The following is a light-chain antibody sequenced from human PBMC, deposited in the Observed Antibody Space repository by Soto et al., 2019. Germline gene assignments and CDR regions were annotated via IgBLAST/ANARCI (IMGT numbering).Light chain of an antibody. V-gene: IGLV2-8*01. Sequence: QSALTQPPSASGSPGQSVTISCTGTSSDVGFYDYVSWYQHHPGKAPKLMIYEVSKRPSGVPDRFSGSKSGNTASLTVSGLQAEDEADYYCSSYAGSNNLIFGGGTKLTVL. CDR1: SSDVGFYDY. CDR3: SSYAGSNNLI. CDR2: EVS. J-gene: IGLJ2*01.